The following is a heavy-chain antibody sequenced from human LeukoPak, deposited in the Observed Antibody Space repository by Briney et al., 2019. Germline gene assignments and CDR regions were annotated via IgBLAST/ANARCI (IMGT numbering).Heavy chain of an antibody. D-gene: IGHD6-13*01. Sequence: GGSLRLSCAASGFTFSSSAMNWVRQAPGKGLEWVSSSGTAGDTYYADSVKGRFSTSRDNSRNTLYLQMTSLRAEDTAMYYCARKTPGTHPFDYWGQGTLVTVSP. CDR3: ARKTPGTHPFDY. CDR2: SGTAGDT. V-gene: IGHV3-23*01. J-gene: IGHJ4*02. CDR1: GFTFSSSA.